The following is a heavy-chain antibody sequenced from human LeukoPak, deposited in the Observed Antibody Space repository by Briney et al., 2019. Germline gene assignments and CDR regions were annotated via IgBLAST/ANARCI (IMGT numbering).Heavy chain of an antibody. CDR1: GFTFSDRD. Sequence: GGSLRLSCAASGFTFSDRDMDWVRQAPGKGLEWVGRSRNKAKSHTTEYAASVRGRFTISRDNSNNSVWLQMNSLKTEDTAVYYCALWSYYYYGLDVWGQGTTVTVSS. CDR3: ALWSYYYYGLDV. D-gene: IGHD3-10*01. J-gene: IGHJ6*02. V-gene: IGHV3-72*01. CDR2: SRNKAKSHTT.